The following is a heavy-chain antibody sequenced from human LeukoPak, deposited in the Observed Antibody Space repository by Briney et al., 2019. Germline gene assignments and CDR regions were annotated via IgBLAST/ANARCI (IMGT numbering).Heavy chain of an antibody. Sequence: GGSLRLSCAASGFTFSNYAMTWVRQAPGKGLEWVSAVSGSGAIAYYSDSVKGRFTISRDNSKNTLYLQMSSLTAKDTAVYYCAKDRSIGTYYTFDSWGQGTLVTVSS. CDR1: GFTFSNYA. CDR3: AKDRSIGTYYTFDS. CDR2: VSGSGAIA. D-gene: IGHD1-26*01. V-gene: IGHV3-23*01. J-gene: IGHJ4*02.